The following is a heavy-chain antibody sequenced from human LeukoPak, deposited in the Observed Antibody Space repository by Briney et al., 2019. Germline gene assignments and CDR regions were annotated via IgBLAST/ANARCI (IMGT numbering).Heavy chain of an antibody. CDR2: IYYSGDT. J-gene: IGHJ4*02. CDR3: ARSQQLIRTFDS. V-gene: IGHV4-59*01. D-gene: IGHD6-13*01. Sequence: PSETLSLTCTVSGDSISPYYWNWIRQPPGKGPEWIGYIYYSGDTNYNPSLKSRVTMSVDTSKNQFSLRLSSVTAADTAVYYCARSQQLIRTFDSWGQGTLVTVSS. CDR1: GDSISPYY.